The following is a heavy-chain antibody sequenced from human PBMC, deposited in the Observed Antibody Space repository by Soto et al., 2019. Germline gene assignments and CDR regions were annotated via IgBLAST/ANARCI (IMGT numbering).Heavy chain of an antibody. CDR1: GFTFSSYA. D-gene: IGHD3-3*01. J-gene: IGHJ6*02. Sequence: EVQLLESGGGLVQPGGSLRLSCAASGFTFSSYAMSWVRQAPGKGLEWVSAISWNSGSIGYADSVKGRFTISRDNAKNSLYLQMNSLRAEDTALYYCAKEVDRGYDFWSGYYGYYYYGMDVWGQGTTVTVSS. CDR2: ISWNSGSI. V-gene: IGHV3-9*01. CDR3: AKEVDRGYDFWSGYYGYYYYGMDV.